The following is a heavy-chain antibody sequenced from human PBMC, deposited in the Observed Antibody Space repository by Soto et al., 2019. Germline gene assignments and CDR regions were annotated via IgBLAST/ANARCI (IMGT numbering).Heavy chain of an antibody. V-gene: IGHV2-70*11. Sequence: SGPTLVNPTQTLTLTCTFSGFSLSTSGMCVSWIRQPPGKALEWLARIDWDVDKYYSTSLKTRLTISKDTSKNQVVLTMTNMDPVDTATFYCARSGGGILTGAPVFFDYWGQGTLVTVSS. J-gene: IGHJ4*02. CDR2: IDWDVDK. CDR3: ARSGGGILTGAPVFFDY. D-gene: IGHD3-9*01. CDR1: GFSLSTSGMC.